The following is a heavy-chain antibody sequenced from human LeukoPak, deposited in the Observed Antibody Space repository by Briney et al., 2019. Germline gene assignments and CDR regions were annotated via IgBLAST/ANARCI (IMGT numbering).Heavy chain of an antibody. CDR2: IDPNSGGT. J-gene: IGHJ2*01. CDR1: VYTFTGNH. Sequence: ASVKVSCKVSVYTFTGNHVHWLRQAPGQGLDWMGWIDPNSGGTKYAQKFQDRVTMTSDTSISTAYIELSGLRSDETAVYFCAREVGIVSFNLWGRGTLVTVSS. V-gene: IGHV1-2*02. D-gene: IGHD1-26*01. CDR3: AREVGIVSFNL.